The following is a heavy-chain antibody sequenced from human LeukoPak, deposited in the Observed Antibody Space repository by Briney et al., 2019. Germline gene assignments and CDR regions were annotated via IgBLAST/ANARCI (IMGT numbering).Heavy chain of an antibody. D-gene: IGHD3-10*01. CDR1: GFTFSSYA. J-gene: IGHJ4*02. V-gene: IGHV3-64*01. Sequence: GGSLRLSCAASGFTFSSYAMHWVRQGPGKGLEYVSAISSNGGNTYYANSVKGRFTISRDNSKNTLYLQMGSLRAEDTAVYYCAKGRHGSGSPDYYFDYWGQGTLVTVSS. CDR3: AKGRHGSGSPDYYFDY. CDR2: ISSNGGNT.